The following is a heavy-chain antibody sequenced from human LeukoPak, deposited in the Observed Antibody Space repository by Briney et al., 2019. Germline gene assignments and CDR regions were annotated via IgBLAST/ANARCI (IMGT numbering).Heavy chain of an antibody. J-gene: IGHJ4*02. CDR3: ARAPILMVYAKD. CDR1: GYTLTELS. V-gene: IGHV1-2*02. Sequence: ASVKVSCKVSGYTLTELSMHWVRQAPGQGLEWMGWINPNSGGTNYAQKFQGRVTMTRDTSISTAYMELSRLRSDDTAVYYCARAPILMVYAKDWGQGTLVTVSS. D-gene: IGHD2-8*01. CDR2: INPNSGGT.